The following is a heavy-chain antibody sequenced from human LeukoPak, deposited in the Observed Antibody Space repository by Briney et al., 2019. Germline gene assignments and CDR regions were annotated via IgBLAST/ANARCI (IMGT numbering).Heavy chain of an antibody. CDR1: GGSISSGGYY. J-gene: IGHJ4*02. V-gene: IGHV4-31*03. D-gene: IGHD3-10*01. CDR3: ARVYGSGSYYNRYFDY. Sequence: PSQTLSLTCTVSGGSISSGGYYWSWISQHPGKGLEWIGYIYYSGSTYYNPSLKSRVTISVDTSKNQFTLKLSSVTAADTAVYYCARVYGSGSYYNRYFDYWGQGTLVTVSS. CDR2: IYYSGST.